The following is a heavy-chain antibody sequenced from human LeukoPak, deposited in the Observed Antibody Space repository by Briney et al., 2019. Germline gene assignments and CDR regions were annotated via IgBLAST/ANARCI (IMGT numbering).Heavy chain of an antibody. CDR1: GFTFNTYA. V-gene: IGHV3-23*01. D-gene: IGHD6-19*01. CDR2: ICGSGGCT. CDR3: AKTTVGYSSGRYPGWPADC. J-gene: IGHJ4*02. Sequence: GGSLRLSCEASGFTFNTYAIYWVRQAPGKGLEWVSGICGSGGCTYYADTVKGRFTISRDNSKNTVYLQMNTLAADDSAVYYCAKTTVGYSSGRYPGWPADCWGQGTLVTVSS.